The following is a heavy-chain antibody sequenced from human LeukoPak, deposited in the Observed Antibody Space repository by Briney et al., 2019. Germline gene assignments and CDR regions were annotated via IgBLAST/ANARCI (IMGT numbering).Heavy chain of an antibody. V-gene: IGHV6-1*01. D-gene: IGHD6-6*01. CDR3: AGGSEAARQRAPPKEGFDP. CDR1: GDSVSSNSAA. CDR2: TYYRSKWYN. J-gene: IGHJ5*02. Sequence: QTLSLTCAISGDSVSSNSAAWNWIRQSPSRGLEWLGRTYYRSKWYNDYAVSVKSRITINPDTSKNQFSLQLNSVTPEDTAVYYCAGGSEAARQRAPPKEGFDPWGQGTLVTVSS.